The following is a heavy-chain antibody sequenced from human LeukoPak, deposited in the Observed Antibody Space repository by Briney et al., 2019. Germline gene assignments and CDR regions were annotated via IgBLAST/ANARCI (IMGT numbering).Heavy chain of an antibody. D-gene: IGHD3-22*01. Sequence: GRSLRLSCAASGFTFSNYGMHWARQAPGKGLEWVAVIWFDGSNKYYADSVKGRFTISRDNSNNTLYLQMNSLRAEDTAVYYCARDAFYYGSSGYYRNYYFFYMDVWGKGTTVTVSS. CDR2: IWFDGSNK. CDR1: GFTFSNYG. CDR3: ARDAFYYGSSGYYRNYYFFYMDV. J-gene: IGHJ6*03. V-gene: IGHV3-33*01.